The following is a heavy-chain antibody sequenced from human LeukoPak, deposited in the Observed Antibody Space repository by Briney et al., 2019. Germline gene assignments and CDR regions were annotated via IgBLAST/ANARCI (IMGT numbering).Heavy chain of an antibody. CDR3: ARTGTYYYDSSGYYAY. Sequence: PGGSLRLSCAASGFTFSSYAMSWVRQAPGKGLEWVSAISGSGGSTYYADSVKGRFTISRDNSKNTLYLQMNSLRAEDTAVYYCARTGTYYYDSSGYYAYWGQGTLVTVSS. D-gene: IGHD3-22*01. CDR2: ISGSGGST. V-gene: IGHV3-23*01. CDR1: GFTFSSYA. J-gene: IGHJ4*02.